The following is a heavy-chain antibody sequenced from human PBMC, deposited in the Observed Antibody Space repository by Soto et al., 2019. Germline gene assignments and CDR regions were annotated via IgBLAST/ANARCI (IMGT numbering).Heavy chain of an antibody. CDR3: ARDRRRAIFGNGMDV. J-gene: IGHJ6*02. V-gene: IGHV1-69*01. D-gene: IGHD3-3*01. Sequence: QVQLVQSGAEVKKPGSSVKVSCKASGGTFSSYAISWVRQAPGQGLEWMGGVIPIFGTANYEQKFQGRVTITADEATSTAYMELRSLRSEDTAVYYCARDRRRAIFGNGMDVWGQGTTVTVSS. CDR1: GGTFSSYA. CDR2: VIPIFGTA.